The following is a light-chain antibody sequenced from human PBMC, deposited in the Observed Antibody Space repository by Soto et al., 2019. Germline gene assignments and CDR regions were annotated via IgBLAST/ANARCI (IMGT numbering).Light chain of an antibody. Sequence: EIVLTQSPATLSLSPGERATLSCRASQSVSSYLAWYQQQPGQAPRLLIYDASNRATGILARFSGSGSGTDFTLTISSLEPEDFAVYYCQQRSNWPWTFGQGTKLEIK. CDR1: QSVSSY. CDR3: QQRSNWPWT. J-gene: IGKJ2*02. V-gene: IGKV3-11*01. CDR2: DAS.